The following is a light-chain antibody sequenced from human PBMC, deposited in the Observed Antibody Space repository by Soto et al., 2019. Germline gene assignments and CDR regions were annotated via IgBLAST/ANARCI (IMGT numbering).Light chain of an antibody. V-gene: IGKV3-20*01. CDR1: QSVSSSY. J-gene: IGKJ2*01. Sequence: EIVLTQSPGTLSSPPGERATLSCRASQSVSSSYLAWYQQKPGQAPRLLIYGASSRATGIPDRFSCSGSGTDFALTSSRLEPEDCAVFYCQQYGNSPYTLGQGTNLEI. CDR3: QQYGNSPYT. CDR2: GAS.